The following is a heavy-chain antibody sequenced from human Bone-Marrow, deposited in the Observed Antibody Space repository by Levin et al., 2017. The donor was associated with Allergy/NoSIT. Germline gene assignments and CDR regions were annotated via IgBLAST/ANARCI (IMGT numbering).Heavy chain of an antibody. CDR1: GGSISSSSYY. CDR2: IYYSGST. CDR3: ARNIGHLSGRYFDY. D-gene: IGHD3-10*01. Sequence: SETLSLTFTVSGGSISSSSYYWGWIRQPPGKGLEWIGSIYYSGSTYYNPSLKSRVTISVDTSKNQFSLKLSSVTAADTAVYYCARNIGHLSGRYFDYWGQGTLVTVSS. J-gene: IGHJ4*02. V-gene: IGHV4-39*01.